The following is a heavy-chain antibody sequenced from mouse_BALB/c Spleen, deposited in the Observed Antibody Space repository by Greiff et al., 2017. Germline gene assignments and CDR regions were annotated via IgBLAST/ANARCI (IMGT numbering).Heavy chain of an antibody. CDR2: ISSGGST. Sequence: EVQLVESGGGLVKPGGSLKLSCAASGFTFSSYAMSWVRQTPEKRLEWVASISSGGSTYYPDSVKGRFTISRDNARNILYLQMSSLRSEDTAMYYCARARYGNYDAMDYWGQGTSVTVSS. CDR3: ARARYGNYDAMDY. V-gene: IGHV5-6-5*01. J-gene: IGHJ4*01. D-gene: IGHD2-10*02. CDR1: GFTFSSYA.